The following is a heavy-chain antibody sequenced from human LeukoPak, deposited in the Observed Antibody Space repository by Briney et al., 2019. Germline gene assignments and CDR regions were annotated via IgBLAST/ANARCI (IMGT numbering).Heavy chain of an antibody. Sequence: GGSLRLSCAASGFTFSSYGMHWVRQAPGKGLEWVAVISYDGSNKYYADSVKGRFTISRDNSKNTLYLQMNSLRAEDTAVYYCAKPVGGYCSGGSCYFESWGQGTLVSVSS. CDR3: AKPVGGYCSGGSCYFES. V-gene: IGHV3-30*18. J-gene: IGHJ4*02. CDR1: GFTFSSYG. D-gene: IGHD2-15*01. CDR2: ISYDGSNK.